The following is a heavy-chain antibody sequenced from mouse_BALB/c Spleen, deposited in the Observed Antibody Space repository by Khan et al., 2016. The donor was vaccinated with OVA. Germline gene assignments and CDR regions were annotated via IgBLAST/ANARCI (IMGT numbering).Heavy chain of an antibody. V-gene: IGHV1-7*01. CDR2: INPTSGYT. J-gene: IGHJ2*01. CDR3: ARDRIDY. CDR1: GYTFTSYW. Sequence: VQLKESGAELAKPGASVKMSCKASGYTFTSYWMHWIKQRPGQGLEWIGYINPTSGYTDYNQKFKDKATLTADKSSSTAYMQLSSLTSDDSAVYYCARDRIDYWGQGTAVTVSA.